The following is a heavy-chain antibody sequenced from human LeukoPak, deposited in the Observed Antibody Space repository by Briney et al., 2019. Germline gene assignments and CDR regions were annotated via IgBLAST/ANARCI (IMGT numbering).Heavy chain of an antibody. J-gene: IGHJ4*02. CDR3: ASWNTAMDQFDY. V-gene: IGHV1-18*01. CDR2: ISAYNGNT. CDR1: GYTFTSYG. D-gene: IGHD5-18*01. Sequence: ASVKVSCKASGYTFTSYGISWVRQAPGQGLEWMGWISAYNGNTNYAQKLQGRVTMTTDTSTSTAYMELRSLRSDDTAVYYCASWNTAMDQFDYWGQGTLVTVSS.